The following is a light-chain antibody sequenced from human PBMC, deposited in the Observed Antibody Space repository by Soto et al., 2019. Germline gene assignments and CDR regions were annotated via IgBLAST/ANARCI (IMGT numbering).Light chain of an antibody. J-gene: IGLJ3*02. CDR3: AAWDDSLNGQGV. V-gene: IGLV1-44*01. CDR2: SND. CDR1: SSNIGRNT. Sequence: QSVLTQPPSASGTPGQRVSISCSGSSSNIGRNTVNWYQQLPGTAPKVLIYSNDQRPSGVPDRFSGSKSVTSASLAISGLQSEDEADYYCAAWDDSLNGQGVFGGGTKITVL.